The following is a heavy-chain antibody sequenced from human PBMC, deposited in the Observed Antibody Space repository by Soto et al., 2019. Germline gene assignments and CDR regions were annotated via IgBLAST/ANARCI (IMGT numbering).Heavy chain of an antibody. CDR2: ISSSSSYI. Sequence: EVQLVESGGGLVKPGGSLRLSCAASGFTFSSYSMNWVRQAPGKGLEWVSSISSSSSYIYYADSVKGRFTISRDNAKKSLYLQMNSLRAEDTAVYYCARDPQWYDSSAGEVAFDIWGQGTMVTVSS. V-gene: IGHV3-21*01. J-gene: IGHJ3*02. CDR1: GFTFSSYS. CDR3: ARDPQWYDSSAGEVAFDI. D-gene: IGHD3-22*01.